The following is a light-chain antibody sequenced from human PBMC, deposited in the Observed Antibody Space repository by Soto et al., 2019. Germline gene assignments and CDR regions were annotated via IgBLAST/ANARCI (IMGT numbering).Light chain of an antibody. CDR2: GAS. Sequence: EIVMTQSPATLFVSPVERATVYFRASQSVRSNLAWYQQKPGQAPRXXVYGASTRPTGIPTRFSGSGSGTEFTLTISRLKSEDIAVYVCQQYNNWPPNFGQGTRLEN. V-gene: IGKV3-15*01. CDR1: QSVRSN. CDR3: QQYNNWPPN. J-gene: IGKJ5*01.